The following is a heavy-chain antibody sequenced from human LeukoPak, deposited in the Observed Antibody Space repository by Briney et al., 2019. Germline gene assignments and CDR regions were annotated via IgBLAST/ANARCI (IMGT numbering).Heavy chain of an antibody. CDR1: GGSISSSSYY. CDR2: IYYSGST. V-gene: IGHV4-39*07. Sequence: PSETLSLTCTVSGGSISSSSYYWGWIRQPPGKGLEWIGSIYYSGSTYYNPSLKSRVTISVDTSKNQFSLKLSSVTAADTAVYYCARERLSYYDSSGDTDYWGQGTLVTVSS. D-gene: IGHD3-22*01. J-gene: IGHJ4*02. CDR3: ARERLSYYDSSGDTDY.